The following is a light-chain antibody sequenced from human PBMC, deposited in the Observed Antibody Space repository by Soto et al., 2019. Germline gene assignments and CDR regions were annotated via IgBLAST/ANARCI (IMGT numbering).Light chain of an antibody. CDR3: QQYNIWRSIS. J-gene: IGKJ5*01. CDR2: DTS. Sequence: EIVMTQSPATLSVSPGDRATLSCRASQSFNSYLAWYQQKPGQAPRLLIYDTSSRVTGIPARFTGSGSGTDFTLTISSLQSEDFAVYYCQQYNIWRSISFGQGTRLEI. V-gene: IGKV3-15*01. CDR1: QSFNSY.